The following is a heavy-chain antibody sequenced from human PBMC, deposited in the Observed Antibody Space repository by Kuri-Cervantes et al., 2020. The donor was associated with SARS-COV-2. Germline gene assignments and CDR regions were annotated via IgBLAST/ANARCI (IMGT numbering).Heavy chain of an antibody. D-gene: IGHD3-22*01. CDR3: AGYYYDSRTFDI. CDR1: GFTFSTYS. CDR2: ISSSSSTI. V-gene: IGHV3-48*01. Sequence: LSLTCAASGFTFSTYSMNWVRQAPGKGLEWLSYISSSSSTIHYADSVKGRFTISRDNAKNSLYLQMNSLRAEDTAVYYYAGYYYDSRTFDIWGQGTMVTVSS. J-gene: IGHJ3*02.